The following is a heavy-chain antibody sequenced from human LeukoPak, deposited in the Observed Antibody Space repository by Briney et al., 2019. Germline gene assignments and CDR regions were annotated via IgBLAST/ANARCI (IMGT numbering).Heavy chain of an antibody. D-gene: IGHD6-19*01. Sequence: GGSLRLSCAASGFTFSSFAMHWVRPAPGKGLEWVAVISYDGSNTYYADSVKGRLTISRDNSKNTLYLQMNSLRAKDTAVYYCARDSDFAVAGTTPFDYWGQGTLVTVSS. J-gene: IGHJ4*02. CDR1: GFTFSSFA. CDR3: ARDSDFAVAGTTPFDY. V-gene: IGHV3-30*04. CDR2: ISYDGSNT.